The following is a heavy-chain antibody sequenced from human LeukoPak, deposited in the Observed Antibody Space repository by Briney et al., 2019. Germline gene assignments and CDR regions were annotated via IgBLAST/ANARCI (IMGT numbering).Heavy chain of an antibody. CDR2: INTNTGNT. V-gene: IGHV7-4-1*02. CDR3: ARVFIRRWTYYYDSSGYRDAFDI. D-gene: IGHD3-22*01. Sequence: ASVKVSCKASVYTFTSYAMNWVRQAPGQGLEWMGWINTNTGNTTYAQGFTGRFVFSFDTSVSTAYLQISSLKAEDTAVYYCARVFIRRWTYYYDSSGYRDAFDIWGQGTMVTVSS. CDR1: VYTFTSYA. J-gene: IGHJ3*02.